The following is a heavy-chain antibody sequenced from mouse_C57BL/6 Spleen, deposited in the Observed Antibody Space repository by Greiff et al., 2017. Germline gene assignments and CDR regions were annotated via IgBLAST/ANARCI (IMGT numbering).Heavy chain of an antibody. CDR2: IYPGDGDT. CDR1: GYAFSSSW. J-gene: IGHJ4*01. CDR3: ARWRDGNNYYAMDY. V-gene: IGHV1-82*01. Sequence: QVQLQQSGPELVKPGASVKISCKASGYAFSSSWMNWVKQRPGKGLEWIGRIYPGDGDTNYNGKFKGKGTLTADKSSSTAYMQLSSLTSEDSAVYFCARWRDGNNYYAMDYWGQGTSVTVSS. D-gene: IGHD2-1*01.